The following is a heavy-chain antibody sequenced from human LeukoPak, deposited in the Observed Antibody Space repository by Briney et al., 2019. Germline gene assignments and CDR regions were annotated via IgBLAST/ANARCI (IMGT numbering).Heavy chain of an antibody. V-gene: IGHV3-30*02. J-gene: IGHJ4*02. Sequence: GGSLRLSCAASGFTFNSYWMSWVRQAPGKGLEWVAFIRYDGSNKYYADSVKGRFTISRDNSKNTLYLQMNSLRAEDTAVYYCAKDAGIALGYYFDYWGQGTLVTVSS. CDR3: AKDAGIALGYYFDY. D-gene: IGHD6-13*01. CDR2: IRYDGSNK. CDR1: GFTFNSYW.